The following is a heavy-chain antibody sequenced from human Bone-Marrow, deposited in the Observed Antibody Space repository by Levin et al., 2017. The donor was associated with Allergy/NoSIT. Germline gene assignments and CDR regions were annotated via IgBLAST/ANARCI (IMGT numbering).Heavy chain of an antibody. D-gene: IGHD3-16*01. CDR1: GFIFSNYW. V-gene: IGHV3-74*01. Sequence: GGSLRLSCAASGFIFSNYWMHWVRQVPGKGLVWVSHITNDGSGISYVDSVNGRFTISRDNAKNTLYLQMSSLREEDTAVYFCVRGAGGLDHWGQGTLVIVSS. J-gene: IGHJ4*02. CDR2: ITNDGSGI. CDR3: VRGAGGLDH.